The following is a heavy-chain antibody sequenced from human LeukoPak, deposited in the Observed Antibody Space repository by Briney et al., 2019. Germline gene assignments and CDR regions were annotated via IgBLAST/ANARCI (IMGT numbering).Heavy chain of an antibody. CDR2: IRYDGSNK. D-gene: IGHD2-15*01. CDR1: GFTFSSYG. Sequence: GGSLRLSCAASGFTFSSYGMHWVRQAPGKGLEWVAFIRYDGSNKYYADSVKGRFTISRDNSKNTLYLQMNSLRAEDTAVYYCAKDARFIVVVVAGGGVFDYWGQGTLVTVSS. J-gene: IGHJ4*02. V-gene: IGHV3-30*02. CDR3: AKDARFIVVVVAGGGVFDY.